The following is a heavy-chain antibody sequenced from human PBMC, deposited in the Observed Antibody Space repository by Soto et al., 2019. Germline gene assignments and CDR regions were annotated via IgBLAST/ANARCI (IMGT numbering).Heavy chain of an antibody. Sequence: GASVKVSCKASGYTLIMYYIHWMRQAPGQGLEWMGIINPSGGSTTYAQKFQGRLTMTRDTSTSTVYMDLNSLRAEDTALYYCAKDRPRRTSGHFFDYWGQGTPVTVSS. CDR2: INPSGGST. CDR3: AKDRPRRTSGHFFDY. V-gene: IGHV1-46*01. D-gene: IGHD1-1*01. CDR1: GYTLIMYY. J-gene: IGHJ4*02.